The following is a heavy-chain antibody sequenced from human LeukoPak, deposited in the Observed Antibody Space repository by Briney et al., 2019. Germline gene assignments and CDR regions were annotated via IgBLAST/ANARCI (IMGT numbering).Heavy chain of an antibody. D-gene: IGHD3-22*01. CDR2: IIPILGIA. CDR3: ARAAPDSSGP. CDR1: GGIFSSYA. J-gene: IGHJ5*02. V-gene: IGHV1-69*04. Sequence: ASVKVSCKASGGIFSSYAISWVRQAPGQGLEWMGRIIPILGIANYAQKFQGRVTITADKSTSTAYMELSSLRSEDTAVYYCARAAPDSSGPWGQGTLVTVSS.